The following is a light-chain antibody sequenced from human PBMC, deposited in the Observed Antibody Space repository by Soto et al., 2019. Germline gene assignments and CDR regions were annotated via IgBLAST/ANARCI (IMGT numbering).Light chain of an antibody. V-gene: IGKV3-11*01. CDR1: QSVSSTL. Sequence: EIVLTQSPVALSLSPGERATLSCRASQSVSSTLLTWYQQKPGQAPRLLIYDASNRATGIPARFSGSGSGTDFTLTISSLEPEDFAVYYCQQRSNWPAFGQGTRLEIK. CDR3: QQRSNWPA. CDR2: DAS. J-gene: IGKJ5*01.